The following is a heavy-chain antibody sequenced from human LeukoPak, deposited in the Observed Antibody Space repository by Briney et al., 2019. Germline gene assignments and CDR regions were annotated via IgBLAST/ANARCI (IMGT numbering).Heavy chain of an antibody. D-gene: IGHD6-13*01. CDR3: ARGHSDSWSVFDY. J-gene: IGHJ4*02. Sequence: PSESLSLTCTVSGGSISSYHWSWIRQPAGKGLEWIGRMQTSGRIDYNLSLKSRLTMSVDRSKNQLSLKLSSVIAADTAVYYCARGHSDSWSVFDYWGQGTLVTNSS. CDR1: GGSISSYH. CDR2: MQTSGRI. V-gene: IGHV4-4*07.